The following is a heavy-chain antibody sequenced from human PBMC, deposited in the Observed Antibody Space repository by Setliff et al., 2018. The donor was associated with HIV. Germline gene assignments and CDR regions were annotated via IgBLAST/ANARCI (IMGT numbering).Heavy chain of an antibody. CDR1: GFDFEDYG. V-gene: IGHV3-20*04. D-gene: IGHD2-2*01. CDR2: ISWSGDRV. J-gene: IGHJ4*02. CDR3: VRAGRPFRGAMTGLTYDF. Sequence: RPGGSLRLSCVASGFDFEDYGMSWVRHTPGKGLEWVSGISWSGDRVDYADSVKGRFTISRDNAKDSLYLQMRGLRLEDTAMYYCVRAGRPFRGAMTGLTYDFWGQGALVTVSS.